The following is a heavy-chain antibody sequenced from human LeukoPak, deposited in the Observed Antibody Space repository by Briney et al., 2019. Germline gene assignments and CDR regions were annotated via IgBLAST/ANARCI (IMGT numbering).Heavy chain of an antibody. D-gene: IGHD6-13*01. J-gene: IGHJ6*03. Sequence: SETLSLTCNAYGESFTGYYWNWMRQSPGQGLEWIGCINHSRGTNYYPSLKRRVTISTDTTKNQFPLQMPSMTAADTAVYYCVRSVKLVLIPYHQYYMDVWGKGTTVTVSS. CDR3: VRSVKLVLIPYHQYYMDV. V-gene: IGHV4-34*01. CDR2: INHSRGT. CDR1: GESFTGYY.